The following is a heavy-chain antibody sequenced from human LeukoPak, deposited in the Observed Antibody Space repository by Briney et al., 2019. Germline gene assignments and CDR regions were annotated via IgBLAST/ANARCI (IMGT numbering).Heavy chain of an antibody. CDR1: GGSFSGYY. V-gene: IGHV4-34*01. CDR3: ARVHNWFDP. J-gene: IGHJ5*02. Sequence: SETLSLTCAVYGGSFSGYYWSWIRQPPGKGLEWIGEINHSGSTNYNPPLKSRVTISVDTSKNQFSLKLSSVTAADTAVYYCARVHNWFDPWGQGTLVTVSS. CDR2: INHSGST.